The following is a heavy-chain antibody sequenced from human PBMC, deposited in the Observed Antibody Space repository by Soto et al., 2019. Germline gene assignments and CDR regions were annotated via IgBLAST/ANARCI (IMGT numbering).Heavy chain of an antibody. CDR1: GYTFTNYA. CDR2: INAGNGNT. CDR3: ARAVGGPTSNLDS. V-gene: IGHV1-3*01. Sequence: GASVKVSCKASGYTFTNYAMHWVRQAPGQRLEWMGWINAGNGNTKYSQKFQGRVTITRDTSASTAYMELSSLRSEDTAVYYCARAVGGPTSNLDSWGQGTLVTVSS. J-gene: IGHJ4*02. D-gene: IGHD3-16*01.